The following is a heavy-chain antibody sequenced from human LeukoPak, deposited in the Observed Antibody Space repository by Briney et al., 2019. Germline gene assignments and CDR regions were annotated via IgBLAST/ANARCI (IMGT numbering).Heavy chain of an antibody. CDR3: AKLKRIAVAGYFDY. D-gene: IGHD6-19*01. CDR1: GFLYSSHA. V-gene: IGHV3-23*01. Sequence: GGSLRLSRAASGFLYSSHAMSWVRQAPGKGREWVSAISCSGGSTHYADPEKGRFTISSDNSKNTAYLQMYNLRAQDTAVYYRAKLKRIAVAGYFDYWGQGTLVTVSS. J-gene: IGHJ4*02. CDR2: ISCSGGST.